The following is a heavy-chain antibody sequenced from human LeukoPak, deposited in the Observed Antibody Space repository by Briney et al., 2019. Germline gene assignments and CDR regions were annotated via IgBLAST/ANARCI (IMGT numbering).Heavy chain of an antibody. CDR1: GFSFSSYG. J-gene: IGHJ3*02. Sequence: GRSLRLSWAASGFSFSSYGMHWVRQAPGKGLEWVAVISYDGSNKYYADSVKGRLTISRDNSKNTLHMQMNTLRAEDTAMYYCAKALNYYDRAYDMWGQGTVVTVSS. CDR2: ISYDGSNK. D-gene: IGHD3-22*01. V-gene: IGHV3-30*18. CDR3: AKALNYYDRAYDM.